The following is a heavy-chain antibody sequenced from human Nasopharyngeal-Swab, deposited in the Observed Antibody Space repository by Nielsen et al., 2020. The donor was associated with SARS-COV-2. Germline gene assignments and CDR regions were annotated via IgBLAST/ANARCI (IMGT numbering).Heavy chain of an antibody. D-gene: IGHD3-22*01. J-gene: IGHJ4*02. V-gene: IGHV3-30*18. Sequence: GGSLRLSCAASGFTFSSHGMHWVRQAPGKGLEWVAVISYDGSNKYYADSVKGRFTISRDNSKNTLYLQMNSLRAEDTAVYYCAKDESGYYYDSSGYIDYWGQGTLVTVSS. CDR3: AKDESGYYYDSSGYIDY. CDR2: ISYDGSNK. CDR1: GFTFSSHG.